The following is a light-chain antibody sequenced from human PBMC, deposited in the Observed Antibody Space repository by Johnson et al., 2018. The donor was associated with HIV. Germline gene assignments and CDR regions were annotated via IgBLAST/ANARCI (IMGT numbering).Light chain of an antibody. Sequence: QFVLTQPPSVSAAPGQKVTIYCSGSRSNIGRNYVSWYKQVPGAAPKLLIYDNNRRPSGIPDRFSGSKSGTSATLGITGLQTGDEADYYCGTWDSSLSAGPYVFGTGTKVTVL. CDR1: RSNIGRNY. J-gene: IGLJ1*01. CDR3: GTWDSSLSAGPYV. V-gene: IGLV1-51*01. CDR2: DNN.